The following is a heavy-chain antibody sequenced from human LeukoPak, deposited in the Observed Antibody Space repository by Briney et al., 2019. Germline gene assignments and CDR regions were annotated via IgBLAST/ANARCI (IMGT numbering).Heavy chain of an antibody. V-gene: IGHV3-23*01. Sequence: GGSLRLSCAASGVTFSSYAMSWVRQAPGKGLEWVSAISGSGGSTYYADSVKGRFTISRDNSKNTLYLQMNSLRAEDTAVYYCAKDGAYCGGDCYPYYFDYWGQGTLVTVSS. D-gene: IGHD2-21*02. CDR2: ISGSGGST. J-gene: IGHJ4*02. CDR3: AKDGAYCGGDCYPYYFDY. CDR1: GVTFSSYA.